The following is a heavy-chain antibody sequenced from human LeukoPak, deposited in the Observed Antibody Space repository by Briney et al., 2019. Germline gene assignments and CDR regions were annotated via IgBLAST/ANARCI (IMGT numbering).Heavy chain of an antibody. CDR1: GGSISSYY. Sequence: SETLSLTCTVSGGSISSYYWSWIRQPPGKGLEWIGYIYTSGSTNYNPSLKSRVTISVDTSKNQFSLKLSSVTAADTTVYYCGKGNWNYDLDVWGKGTTVTVSS. J-gene: IGHJ6*04. CDR3: GKGNWNYDLDV. D-gene: IGHD1-1*01. CDR2: IYTSGST. V-gene: IGHV4-4*09.